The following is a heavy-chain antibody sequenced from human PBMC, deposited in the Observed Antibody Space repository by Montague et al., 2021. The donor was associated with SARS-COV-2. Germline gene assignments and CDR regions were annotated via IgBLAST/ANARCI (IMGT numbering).Heavy chain of an antibody. CDR3: ALYYYESHAYYIKIY. D-gene: IGHD3-22*01. V-gene: IGHV2-70*04. CDR1: GFSLSTRGMR. J-gene: IGHJ4*02. Sequence: PALVKPTQTLTLTCTFSGFSLSTRGMRASWIRQPPGKALEWLARMDWDDEKFYSTSLKTRLSISKDTSKNQVVLTMTNMDRVDTATYCCALYYYESHAYYIKIYWGQGTLVTVSS. CDR2: MDWDDEK.